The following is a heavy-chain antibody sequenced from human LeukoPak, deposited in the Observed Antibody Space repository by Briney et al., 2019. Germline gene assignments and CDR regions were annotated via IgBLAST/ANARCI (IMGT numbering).Heavy chain of an antibody. D-gene: IGHD6-19*01. CDR2: TYYRSKWYN. Sequence: SQTLSLTCALSGDSVSSNSAAWNWIRQSPSRGLEWLGRTYYRSKWYNDYAVSVKSRITINPDTSKNQFSLQLNSVTPEDTAVYYCARDFIHSSGWFIDAFDIWGQGTMVTVSS. J-gene: IGHJ3*02. V-gene: IGHV6-1*01. CDR1: GDSVSSNSAA. CDR3: ARDFIHSSGWFIDAFDI.